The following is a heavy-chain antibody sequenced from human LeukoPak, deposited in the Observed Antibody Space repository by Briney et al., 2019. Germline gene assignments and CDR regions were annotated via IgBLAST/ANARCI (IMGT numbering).Heavy chain of an antibody. J-gene: IGHJ4*02. Sequence: SVKVSCKASGGTFSSYAISWVRPAPGQGLEWMGGIIPIFGTANYAQKFQGRVTITADESTSTAYMELSSLRSEDTAVYYCAMRGANWDYYFDYWGQGTLVTVSS. CDR3: AMRGANWDYYFDY. V-gene: IGHV1-69*13. D-gene: IGHD7-27*01. CDR1: GGTFSSYA. CDR2: IIPIFGTA.